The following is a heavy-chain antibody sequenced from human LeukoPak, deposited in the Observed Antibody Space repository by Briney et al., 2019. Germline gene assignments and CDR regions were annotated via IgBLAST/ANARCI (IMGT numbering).Heavy chain of an antibody. Sequence: PGGSLRLSCAASGFTFSSYAMSWVRQAPGKGLEWVSAIGGSGDNTHYADSVKGRFTISRDNSKNMVYMQMNSLRDEDTAVYYCAKGCIGGSRYSRWGQGTLVTVSS. CDR3: AKGCIGGSRYSR. D-gene: IGHD2-15*01. CDR2: IGGSGDNT. J-gene: IGHJ4*02. V-gene: IGHV3-23*01. CDR1: GFTFSSYA.